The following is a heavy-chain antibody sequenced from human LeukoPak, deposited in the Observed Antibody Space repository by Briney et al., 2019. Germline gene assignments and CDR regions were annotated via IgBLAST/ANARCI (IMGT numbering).Heavy chain of an antibody. CDR1: GFTFSSYG. CDR3: AKDPAAITAPDYYYYYYMDV. CDR2: IRYDGSNK. D-gene: IGHD2-2*01. V-gene: IGHV3-30*02. J-gene: IGHJ6*03. Sequence: GGSLRLSCAASGFTFSSYGMHWVRQAPGKGLEWVAFIRYDGSNKYYADSVKGRFTISRDNSKSTLYLQMNSLRAEDTAVYYCAKDPAAITAPDYYYYYYMDVWGKGTTVTVSS.